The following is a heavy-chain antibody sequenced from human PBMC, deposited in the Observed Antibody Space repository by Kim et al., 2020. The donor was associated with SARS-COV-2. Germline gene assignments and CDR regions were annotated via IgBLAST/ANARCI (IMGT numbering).Heavy chain of an antibody. CDR3: ASHCSSTSCYRAFDI. CDR2: ISYDGSNK. J-gene: IGHJ3*02. Sequence: GGSLRLSCAASGFTFSSYAMHWVRQAPGKGLEWVAVISYDGSNKYYADSVKGRFTISRDNSKNTLYLQMNSLRAEDTAVYYCASHCSSTSCYRAFDIWGQGTMVTVSS. V-gene: IGHV3-30-3*01. CDR1: GFTFSSYA. D-gene: IGHD2-2*01.